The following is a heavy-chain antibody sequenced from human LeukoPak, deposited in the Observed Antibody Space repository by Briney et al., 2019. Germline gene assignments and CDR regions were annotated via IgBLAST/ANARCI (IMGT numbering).Heavy chain of an antibody. Sequence: GASVKVSCKASGYTFTSYDINWVRQATGQGLEWMGWISAYNGNTNYAQKLQGRVTMTTDTSTSTAYMELRSLRSDDTAVYYCARDKYLEQWLVRGAFDIWGRGTMVTVSS. CDR3: ARDKYLEQWLVRGAFDI. CDR1: GYTFTSYD. D-gene: IGHD6-19*01. CDR2: ISAYNGNT. J-gene: IGHJ3*02. V-gene: IGHV1-18*01.